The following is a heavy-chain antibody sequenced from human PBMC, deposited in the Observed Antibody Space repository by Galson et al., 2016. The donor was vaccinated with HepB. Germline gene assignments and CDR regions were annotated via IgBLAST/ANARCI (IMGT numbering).Heavy chain of an antibody. CDR3: ARGRDIQMYYYHALDA. D-gene: IGHD5-12*01. CDR2: VSDSGNT. CDR1: GASISSGGDY. V-gene: IGHV4-31*03. J-gene: IGHJ6*02. Sequence: TLSLTCTVSGASISSGGDYWNWIRQHSGKGLEWIGYVSDSGNTFYHPSLKSRVTITVDTSKNQFSLRLTSVTAADTAVYYCARGRDIQMYYYHALDAWGQGTSVAVSS.